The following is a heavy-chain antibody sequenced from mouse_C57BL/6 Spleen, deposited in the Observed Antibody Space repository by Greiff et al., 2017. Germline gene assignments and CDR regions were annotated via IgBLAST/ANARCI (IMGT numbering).Heavy chain of an antibody. CDR1: GYTFTSYW. J-gene: IGHJ2*01. V-gene: IGHV1-64*01. D-gene: IGHD2-13*01. CDR2: IHPNSGST. CDR3: ARNSGRDYDVHYFDY. Sequence: VQLQQSGAELVKPGASVKLSCKASGYTFTSYWMHWVKQRPGQGLEWIGMIHPNSGSTNYNEKFKSKATLTVDKSSSTAYMQLSSLTSEDSAVYDCARNSGRDYDVHYFDYWGQGTTLTVSS.